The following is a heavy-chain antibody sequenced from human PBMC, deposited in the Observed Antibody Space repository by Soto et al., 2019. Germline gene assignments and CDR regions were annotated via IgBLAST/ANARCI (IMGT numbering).Heavy chain of an antibody. CDR3: ECGSHYYYYYGMDV. V-gene: IGHV3-53*01. CDR2: IYSGGST. Sequence: GGSLGLSCAASGFSVGSNYMSGVRQAPGKWLEWVSVIYSGGSTYYADSVKGRFTISRDNSKNTLYLQMKSLRAEDTAVYYCECGSHYYYYYGMDVWGQGTTVTVYS. CDR1: GFSVGSNY. J-gene: IGHJ6*02.